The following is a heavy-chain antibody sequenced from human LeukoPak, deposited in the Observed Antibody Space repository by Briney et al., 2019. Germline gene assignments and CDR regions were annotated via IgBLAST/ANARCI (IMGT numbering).Heavy chain of an antibody. CDR2: ISAYNGNT. V-gene: IGHV1-18*01. J-gene: IGHJ5*02. CDR3: ARDHYDILTGYFPMWGFDP. D-gene: IGHD3-9*01. CDR1: GGTFSSYA. Sequence: ASVKVSCKASGGTFSSYAISWVRQAPGQGLEWMGWISAYNGNTNYAQKLQGRATMTTDTSTSTAYMELRSLRSDDTAVYYCARDHYDILTGYFPMWGFDPWGQGTLVTVSS.